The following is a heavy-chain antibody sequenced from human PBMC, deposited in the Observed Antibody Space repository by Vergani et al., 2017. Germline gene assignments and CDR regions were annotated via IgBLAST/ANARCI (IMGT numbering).Heavy chain of an antibody. J-gene: IGHJ6*03. Sequence: QVQLVQSGAEVQKPGASVKVSCKASGYTFTSYGISWVRQAPGQGLEWMGWISAYNGNTNYAQKLQGRVTMTTDTSTSTAYMELRSLRSDDTAVYYCARDYRKTAMVTGYYYMDVWGKGTTVTVSS. CDR1: GYTFTSYG. V-gene: IGHV1-18*04. CDR2: ISAYNGNT. D-gene: IGHD5-18*01. CDR3: ARDYRKTAMVTGYYYMDV.